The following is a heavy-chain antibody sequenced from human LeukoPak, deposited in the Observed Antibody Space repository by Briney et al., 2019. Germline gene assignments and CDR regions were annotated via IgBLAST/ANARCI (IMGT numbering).Heavy chain of an antibody. J-gene: IGHJ4*02. CDR3: ARDNYDILTGPTPPGEIFDY. Sequence: PGGSLRLSCAASGSTFSSYAMHWVRQAPGKGLQWVAVISYDGSNKYYADSVKGRFTISRDNSKNTLYPQMNSLRAEDTAVYYCARDNYDILTGPTPPGEIFDYWGQGTLVTVSS. CDR2: ISYDGSNK. CDR1: GSTFSSYA. D-gene: IGHD3-9*01. V-gene: IGHV3-30-3*01.